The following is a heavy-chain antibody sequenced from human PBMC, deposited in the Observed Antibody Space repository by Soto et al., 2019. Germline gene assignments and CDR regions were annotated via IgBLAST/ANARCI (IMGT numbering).Heavy chain of an antibody. CDR1: GFTFSSYA. CDR2: ISYDGSNK. CDR3: AGGYGYYYGSGSWDYYGMDV. J-gene: IGHJ6*02. V-gene: IGHV3-30-3*01. Sequence: GGSLRLSCAASGFTFSSYATHWVRQAPGKGREWVAVISYDGSNKYYAVSVKGRFTTTRDNSKNTLYLKMNSLGAEDTAGYYCAGGYGYYYGSGSWDYYGMDVWGQGTTVTVSS. D-gene: IGHD3-10*01.